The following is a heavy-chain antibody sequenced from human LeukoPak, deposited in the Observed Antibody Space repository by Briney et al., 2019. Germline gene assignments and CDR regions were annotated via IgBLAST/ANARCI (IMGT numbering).Heavy chain of an antibody. CDR1: GYTFTSYD. J-gene: IGHJ5*02. D-gene: IGHD4-23*01. CDR3: ARDYGDNSGWFDP. Sequence: ASVKVSCKASGYTFTSYDINWVRQAPGQGLEWMGWMSPNSGNTDYAQTFQGRISITRSTSIGTAYMELSSLTSEDTAVYYCARDYGDNSGWFDPWRQGTLVTVSS. V-gene: IGHV1-8*01. CDR2: MSPNSGNT.